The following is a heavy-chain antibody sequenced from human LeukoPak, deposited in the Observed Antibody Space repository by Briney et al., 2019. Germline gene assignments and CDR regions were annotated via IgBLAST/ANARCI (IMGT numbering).Heavy chain of an antibody. V-gene: IGHV1-18*01. D-gene: IGHD2-21*02. CDR3: ARAPPYIGVVTAPYYYMDV. Sequence: ASVKVSCKASGYTFTSYGISWVRQAPGQGLEWMGWISAYNGNTNYAQKLQGRVTMTTDTSTSTAYMELRSLRSDDTAVYYCARAPPYIGVVTAPYYYMDVWGKGTTVTVSS. CDR1: GYTFTSYG. CDR2: ISAYNGNT. J-gene: IGHJ6*03.